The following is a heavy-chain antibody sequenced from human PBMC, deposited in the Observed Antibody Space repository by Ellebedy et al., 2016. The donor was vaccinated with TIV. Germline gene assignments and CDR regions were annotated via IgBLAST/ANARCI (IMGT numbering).Heavy chain of an antibody. D-gene: IGHD3-16*02. J-gene: IGHJ4*02. V-gene: IGHV3-23*01. CDR1: GFTFSSYA. CDR3: AKDDYDYIWGSYRYGY. Sequence: GESLKISCAASGFTFSSYAMSWVRQAPGKGLEWVSAISGSGGSTYYADSVKGRFTISRDNSKNTLYLQMNSLRAEDTAVYYCAKDDYDYIWGSYRYGYWGQGTLVTVSS. CDR2: ISGSGGST.